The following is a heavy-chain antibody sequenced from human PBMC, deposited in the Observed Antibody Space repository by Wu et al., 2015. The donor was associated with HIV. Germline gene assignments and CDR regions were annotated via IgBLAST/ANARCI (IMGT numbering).Heavy chain of an antibody. V-gene: IGHV1-46*03. CDR3: TRDQHCRGLGVGCFFDY. CDR2: INPDGGSP. D-gene: IGHD3-10*01. CDR1: GYTFISYH. J-gene: IGHJ4*02. Sequence: QVQVVQSGAEVRKPGASVKVSCKASGYTFISYHMHWVRQAPGQGLEWMGIINPDGGSPVYSQKFQGRVTMTRDTSTNTFYMGLSSLRSEDTAVYYCTRDQHCRGLGVGCFFDYWGQGTLVTVSS.